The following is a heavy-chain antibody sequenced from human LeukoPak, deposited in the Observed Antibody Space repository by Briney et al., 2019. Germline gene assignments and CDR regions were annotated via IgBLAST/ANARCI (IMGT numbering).Heavy chain of an antibody. Sequence: PGGSLRLSCAASGFTFSIYAMSWVRQAPGQGLEWVSSVSSSGDSTFYAGSVKDRFTISRDNSKNTLYLQMSRLKAEDTAVYYCAKDRPNYHESNGHYYRRNGDYWGQGTLVTVSS. CDR3: AKDRPNYHESNGHYYRRNGDY. J-gene: IGHJ4*02. V-gene: IGHV3-23*01. CDR1: GFTFSIYA. CDR2: VSSSGDST. D-gene: IGHD3-22*01.